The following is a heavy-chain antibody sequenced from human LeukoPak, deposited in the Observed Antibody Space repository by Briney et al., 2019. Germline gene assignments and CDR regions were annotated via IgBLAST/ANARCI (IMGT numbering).Heavy chain of an antibody. Sequence: PSETLSHTCTVSGGSISSSSYYWGWIRQPPGKGLEWIGSIYYSGSTYYNPSLKSRVTISVDTSKNQFSLKLSSVTAADTAVYYCARRTATVTLDYWGQGTLVTVPS. V-gene: IGHV4-39*01. CDR2: IYYSGST. CDR3: ARRTATVTLDY. CDR1: GGSISSSSYY. J-gene: IGHJ4*02. D-gene: IGHD4-17*01.